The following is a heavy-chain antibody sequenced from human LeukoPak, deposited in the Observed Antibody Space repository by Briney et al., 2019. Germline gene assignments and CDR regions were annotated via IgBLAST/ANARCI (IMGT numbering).Heavy chain of an antibody. J-gene: IGHJ4*02. CDR3: ARDNDWAFDY. V-gene: IGHV3-48*02. D-gene: IGHD3-9*01. Sequence: HPGGSLRLSCAASGFTFGSYVMSWVRQAPGKGLEWVSYINHNGKTIYYADSVRGRFTISRDNGKNSLYLQMNSLRDEDTAVYYCARDNDWAFDYWGQGTLVTVSS. CDR1: GFTFGSYV. CDR2: INHNGKTI.